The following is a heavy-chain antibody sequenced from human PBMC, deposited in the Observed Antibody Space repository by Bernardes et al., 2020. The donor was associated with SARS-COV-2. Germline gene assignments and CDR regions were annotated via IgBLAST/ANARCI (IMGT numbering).Heavy chain of an antibody. CDR3: ARGAYSGSYWVNGMDV. CDR1: GYTFTTYD. Sequence: ASVKVSCKASGYTFTTYDINWVRQAPGQGLEWMGWMNPNSGNTGYAQKFQGRVTMTRSTSISTASMELSSLKSEDTAVYYCARGAYSGSYWVNGMDVWGQGTTVTVSS. J-gene: IGHJ6*02. D-gene: IGHD1-26*01. CDR2: MNPNSGNT. V-gene: IGHV1-8*01.